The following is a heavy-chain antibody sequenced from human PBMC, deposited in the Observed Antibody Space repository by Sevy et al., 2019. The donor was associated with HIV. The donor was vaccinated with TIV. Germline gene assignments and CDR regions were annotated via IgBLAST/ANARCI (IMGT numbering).Heavy chain of an antibody. CDR1: GYTFPAFS. J-gene: IGHJ4*02. CDR3: VRRGVDAYNVYFDL. D-gene: IGHD3-10*01. CDR2: ISTGTDHI. V-gene: IGHV3-21*05. Sequence: GGSLRLSCTASGYTFPAFSFNWVRQAPGKGLEWLSYISTGTDHIYYADSAKGRFTISRDDAKKSVYLEMKSLRDQDTALYYCVRRGVDAYNVYFDLWGQGTLVTVSS.